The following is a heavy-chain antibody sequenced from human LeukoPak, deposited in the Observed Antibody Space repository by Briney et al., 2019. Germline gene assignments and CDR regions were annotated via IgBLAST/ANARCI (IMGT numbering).Heavy chain of an antibody. CDR2: IYTSGST. CDR3: ARQTGSGLFILP. V-gene: IGHV4-4*07. CDR1: GGSISSYY. D-gene: IGHD3/OR15-3a*01. Sequence: SETLSLTCTVSGGSISSYYWSWIRQPAGKGLGWVGRIYTSGSTNYNPSLKSQVSISIDTSKNQFSLKLTSVTAADTAVYYCARQTGSGLFILPGGQGTLVTVSS. J-gene: IGHJ4*02.